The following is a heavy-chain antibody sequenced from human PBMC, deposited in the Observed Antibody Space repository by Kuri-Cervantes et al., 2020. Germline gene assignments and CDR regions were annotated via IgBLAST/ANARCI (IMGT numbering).Heavy chain of an antibody. D-gene: IGHD5-24*01. J-gene: IGHJ4*02. Sequence: SETLSLTCKVSGGSIGSSSYYWGWIRQPPGKGLEWIGSIYYSGSTYYNPSLKSRVTISVDTSKNQFSLKLSSVTAADTAVYYCARRREDGAIYYWGQGILVTVSS. CDR1: GGSIGSSSYY. CDR2: IYYSGST. V-gene: IGHV4-39*01. CDR3: ARRREDGAIYY.